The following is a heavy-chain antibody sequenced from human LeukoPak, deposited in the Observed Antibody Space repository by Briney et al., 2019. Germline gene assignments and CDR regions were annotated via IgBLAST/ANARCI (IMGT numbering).Heavy chain of an antibody. CDR3: ARGPLYYYDSSGPFDY. J-gene: IGHJ4*02. D-gene: IGHD3-22*01. CDR2: INPSGGST. V-gene: IGHV1-46*01. CDR1: GYTFTSYY. Sequence: ASVKVSCKAPGYTFTSYYMHWVRQAPGQGLEWMGIINPSGGSTSYAQKFQGRVTMTRDTSTSTVYMELSSLRSEDTAVYYCARGPLYYYDSSGPFDYWGQGTLVTVSS.